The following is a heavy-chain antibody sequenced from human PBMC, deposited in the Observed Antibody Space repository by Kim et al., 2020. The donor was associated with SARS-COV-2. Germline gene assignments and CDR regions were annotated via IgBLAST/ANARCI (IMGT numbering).Heavy chain of an antibody. D-gene: IGHD4-17*01. Sequence: GGSLRLSCAASGFTFRDYYMTWIRQAPGKGLEWGSYISSSGSYVNYADSVKGRFTISRDNAKNSLYLQMSSLRAEDTALYYGARVPFGDLSAYYFDLWG. CDR3: ARVPFGDLSAYYFDL. V-gene: IGHV3-11*01. CDR2: ISSSGSYV. J-gene: IGHJ4*01. CDR1: GFTFRDYY.